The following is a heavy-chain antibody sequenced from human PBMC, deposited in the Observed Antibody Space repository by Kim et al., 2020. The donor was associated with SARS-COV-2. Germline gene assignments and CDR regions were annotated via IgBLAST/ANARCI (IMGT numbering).Heavy chain of an antibody. D-gene: IGHD1-26*01. CDR1: GYTFTSYA. V-gene: IGHV1-3*01. CDR3: ARDGWWELRGFDY. CDR2: INAGNGNT. Sequence: ASVKVSCKASGYTFTSYAMHWVRQAPGQRLEWMGWINAGNGNTKYSQKFQGRVTITRDTSASTAYMELSSLRSEDTAVYYCARDGWWELRGFDYWGQGTLVTVSS. J-gene: IGHJ4*02.